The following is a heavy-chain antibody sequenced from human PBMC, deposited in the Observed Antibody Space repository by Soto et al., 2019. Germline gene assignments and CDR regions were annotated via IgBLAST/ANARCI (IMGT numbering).Heavy chain of an antibody. J-gene: IGHJ4*02. CDR3: AKADRPYYEILTGPDY. D-gene: IGHD3-9*01. V-gene: IGHV3-23*01. CDR2: ISGTGGRT. CDR1: GFTFSSYA. Sequence: GGSLRLSCAASGFTFSSYAMCWVRQAPGKGLEWVSAISGTGGRTYYADSVKGRFTISRDNSKNTLYLQMNSLRAEDTAVYYCAKADRPYYEILTGPDYWGQGTLVTVSS.